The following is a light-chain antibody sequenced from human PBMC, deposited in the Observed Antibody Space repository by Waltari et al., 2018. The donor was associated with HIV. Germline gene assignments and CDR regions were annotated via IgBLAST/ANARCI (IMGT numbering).Light chain of an antibody. CDR2: EVN. J-gene: IGLJ2*01. CDR1: SSDVGDYNY. Sequence: QSALTQPPSASGSPGQSVTISCTGTSSDVGDYNYVSWSQQHPGKAPKLMIFEVNKRSSGVPDRFSGSKSGNTASLTVSGLQAEDEAEYFCSSYGGNSNVVFGGGTKLTVL. V-gene: IGLV2-8*01. CDR3: SSYGGNSNVV.